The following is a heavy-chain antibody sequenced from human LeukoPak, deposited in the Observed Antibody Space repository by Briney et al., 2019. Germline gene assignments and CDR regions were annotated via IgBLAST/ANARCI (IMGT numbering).Heavy chain of an antibody. Sequence: PGGSLRLSCAASGFTFSSYGMHWVRQAPGKGLEWVAFIRYDGSNKYYADSVKGRFTISRDNSKNTLYLQMNSLRAEDTAVYYCAKDHYGRDGYNFGYWGQGTLVTVSS. CDR1: GFTFSSYG. J-gene: IGHJ4*02. CDR3: AKDHYGRDGYNFGY. D-gene: IGHD5-24*01. V-gene: IGHV3-30*02. CDR2: IRYDGSNK.